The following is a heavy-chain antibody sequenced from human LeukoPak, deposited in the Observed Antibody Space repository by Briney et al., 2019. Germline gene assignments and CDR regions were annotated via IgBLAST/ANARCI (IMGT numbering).Heavy chain of an antibody. CDR2: ISAYNGDT. D-gene: IGHD3-22*01. V-gene: IGHV1-18*01. CDR1: GYTFSIYG. CDR3: ARVRGYDSSGSWDY. Sequence: ASVKVSCKASGYTFSIYGINWVRQAPGQGLEWMGWISAYNGDTHYAQEFQGRVTMTIETSTSTAYMELRSLRSDDTAMYYCARVRGYDSSGSWDYWGPGTLVTVSS. J-gene: IGHJ4*02.